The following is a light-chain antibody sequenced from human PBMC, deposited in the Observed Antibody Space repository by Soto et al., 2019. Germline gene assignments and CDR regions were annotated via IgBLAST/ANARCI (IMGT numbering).Light chain of an antibody. Sequence: DVVMTQSPLSLPVTLGQPASISCRSSQSLVYSDGNTYLNWFQQRPGQSPRRLIYKVSNRDSGXXXXXXXXXXXXXXXXXXXXVEAEDVGVYYCMQGTHWPLTFGGGTKVEIK. CDR1: QSLVYSDGNTY. CDR3: MQGTHWPLT. J-gene: IGKJ4*01. V-gene: IGKV2-30*01. CDR2: KVS.